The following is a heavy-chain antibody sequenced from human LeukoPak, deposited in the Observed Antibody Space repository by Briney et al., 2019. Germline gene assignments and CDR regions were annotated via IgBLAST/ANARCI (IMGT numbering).Heavy chain of an antibody. Sequence: GGSVRLSCAASGFTFSSYAMSWVRQAPGTGLEWVSAISGSGGSTYYADSVKGRFTISRDNSKNTLYLQMNSLRAEDTAVYYCSKCRRSLVAPGAFDIWRQGTMVTVSS. J-gene: IGHJ3*02. V-gene: IGHV3-23*01. CDR3: SKCRRSLVAPGAFDI. CDR2: ISGSGGST. CDR1: GFTFSSYA. D-gene: IGHD5-12*01.